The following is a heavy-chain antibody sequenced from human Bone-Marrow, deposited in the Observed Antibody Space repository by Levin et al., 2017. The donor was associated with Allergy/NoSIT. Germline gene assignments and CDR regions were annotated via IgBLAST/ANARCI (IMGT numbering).Heavy chain of an antibody. CDR1: GFTFSSYA. D-gene: IGHD5-18*01. V-gene: IGHV3-23*01. CDR2: MSGSGVST. J-gene: IGHJ4*02. Sequence: PGGSLRLSCAASGFTFSSYAMSWVRQAPGKGLEWVSAMSGSGVSTHYADSVKGRFTISRDNSKNTLYLQMNSLRAEDTDVYYCAKDLRQGYSSGSYYFDYWGQGTLVTVSS. CDR3: AKDLRQGYSSGSYYFDY.